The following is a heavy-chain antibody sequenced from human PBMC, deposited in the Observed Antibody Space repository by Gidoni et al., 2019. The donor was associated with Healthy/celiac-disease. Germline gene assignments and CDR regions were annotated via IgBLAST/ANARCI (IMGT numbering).Heavy chain of an antibody. CDR1: GFAFSSFA. CDR2: ISGSGGST. CDR3: AKFPSSGTYYDFWSGSPFDY. Sequence: EVQLLESGGGLVQPGGSLRLSCAASGFAFSSFAMSRVRQAPGKGLEWVSAISGSGGSTYYADSVKGRFTISRDNSKNTLYLQMNSLRAEDTAVYYCAKFPSSGTYYDFWSGSPFDYWGQGTLVTVSS. J-gene: IGHJ4*02. D-gene: IGHD3-3*01. V-gene: IGHV3-23*01.